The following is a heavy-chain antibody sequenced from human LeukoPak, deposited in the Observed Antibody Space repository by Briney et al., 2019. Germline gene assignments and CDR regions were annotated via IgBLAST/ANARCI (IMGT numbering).Heavy chain of an antibody. CDR1: GFTFSSYA. D-gene: IGHD3-22*01. Sequence: GRSLRLSCAASGFTFSSYAMHWVRQAPGKGLEWVAVISYDGSNKYYADSVKGRFTISRDNSKNTLYLQMNSLRAEDTAVYYCARDGGPYDSNQFDYWGQGTLVTVSS. CDR2: ISYDGSNK. V-gene: IGHV3-30*04. CDR3: ARDGGPYDSNQFDY. J-gene: IGHJ4*02.